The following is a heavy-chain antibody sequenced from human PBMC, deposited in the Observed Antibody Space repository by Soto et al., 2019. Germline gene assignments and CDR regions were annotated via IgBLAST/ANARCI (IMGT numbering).Heavy chain of an antibody. CDR2: IYYSGST. CDR1: GGSISSSSYF. CDR3: ARHPSDFWFDP. J-gene: IGHJ5*02. D-gene: IGHD2-21*02. Sequence: LPETLSLTCTVSGGSISSSSYFWGWIRQPPGKGLEWIGSIYYSGSTYYNPSLKGRVTVSVDTSKNQFSLKLSSVTAADTAVYYCARHPSDFWFDPWGQGTLVTVSS. V-gene: IGHV4-39*01.